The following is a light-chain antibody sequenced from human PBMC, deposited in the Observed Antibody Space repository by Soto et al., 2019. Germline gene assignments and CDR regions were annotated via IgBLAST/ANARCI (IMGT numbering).Light chain of an antibody. Sequence: QSVLTQPASVCGSPGQSFTISCTGTSSDVGGYDYVSWYQHHPGKAPKLMIYEVSNRPPGVSHRFSGSKSGNTASLTISGLHTEDEDDYHCSSNASSTTLLFGTGTKGTVL. CDR2: EVS. CDR1: SSDVGGYDY. V-gene: IGLV2-14*01. CDR3: SSNASSTTLL. J-gene: IGLJ1*01.